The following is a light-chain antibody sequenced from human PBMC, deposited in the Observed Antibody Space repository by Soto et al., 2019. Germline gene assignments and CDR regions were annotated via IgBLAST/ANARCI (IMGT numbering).Light chain of an antibody. J-gene: IGKJ1*01. CDR2: GAS. CDR3: LQDYGDSWT. V-gene: IGKV3D-7*01. CDR1: QIFSRSY. Sequence: EIVLTQSPGTLSLSPGERATLSCRASQIFSRSYLAWYQQRPGQAPRLLIYGASNLYTGVPSRFSGSRSGTEFTLTISSLQPEDFASYYCLQDYGDSWTFGQGTKVEIE.